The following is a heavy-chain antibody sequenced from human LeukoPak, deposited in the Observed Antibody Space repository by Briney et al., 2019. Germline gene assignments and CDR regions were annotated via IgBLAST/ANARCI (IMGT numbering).Heavy chain of an antibody. D-gene: IGHD2-15*01. J-gene: IGHJ6*03. CDR3: ASGGNPYSYYYYYYMDV. CDR1: GGTFSSYT. Sequence: GASVKVSCXASGGTFSSYTISWVRQAPGQGLEWVARIIPILGIANYAQKFQGRVTITADKSTSTAYMELSSLRSEDTAVYYCASGGNPYSYYYYYYMDVWGKGTTVTVSS. CDR2: IIPILGIA. V-gene: IGHV1-69*02.